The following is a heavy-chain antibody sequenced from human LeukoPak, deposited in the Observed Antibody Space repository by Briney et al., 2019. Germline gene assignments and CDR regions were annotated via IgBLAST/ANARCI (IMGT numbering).Heavy chain of an antibody. CDR1: GGTFSSYA. D-gene: IGHD2-21*02. CDR3: VRDLSYCGGDCFRGGFDY. V-gene: IGHV1-69*05. Sequence: SVKVSCKASGGTFSSYAISWVRQAPGQGLEWMGRIIPIFGTANYAQKFQGRVTITTDESTSTAYMELSSLRSEDTAVYYCVRDLSYCGGDCFRGGFDYWGQGTLVTVSS. CDR2: IIPIFGTA. J-gene: IGHJ4*02.